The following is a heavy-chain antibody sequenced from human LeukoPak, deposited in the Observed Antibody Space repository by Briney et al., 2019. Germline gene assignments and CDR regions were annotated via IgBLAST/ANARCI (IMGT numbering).Heavy chain of an antibody. D-gene: IGHD3-22*01. CDR2: IWYDGSNK. J-gene: IGHJ4*02. CDR3: ARDHVPYYYDSSGLD. V-gene: IGHV3-33*01. Sequence: GRSLRLSCAASGFTFSNYGMHWVRQAPGKGLEWVAVIWYDGSNKYYADSVKGRFTISRDNSKNTLYLQMNSLRAEDTAVYYCARDHVPYYYDSSGLDWGQGTLVTVSS. CDR1: GFTFSNYG.